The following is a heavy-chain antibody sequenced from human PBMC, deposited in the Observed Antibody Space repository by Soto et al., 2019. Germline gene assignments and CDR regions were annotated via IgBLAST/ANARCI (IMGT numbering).Heavy chain of an antibody. CDR2: IYYSGST. V-gene: IGHV4-30-4*01. J-gene: IGHJ6*02. CDR3: ARAVTTNYYAMDV. D-gene: IGHD4-4*01. CDR1: GGSISSGDYY. Sequence: SETLSLTCTVSGGSISSGDYYWSWIRQPPGKGLEWIGYIYYSGSTYYNPSLKSRVTISVDTSKNQFSLKLSSVTAADTAVYYCARAVTTNYYAMDVWGQGTTVTVSS.